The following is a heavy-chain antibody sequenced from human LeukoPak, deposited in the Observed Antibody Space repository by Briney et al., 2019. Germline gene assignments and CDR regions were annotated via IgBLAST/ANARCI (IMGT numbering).Heavy chain of an antibody. CDR1: GFTFSSYA. J-gene: IGHJ4*02. CDR2: ISSSGRTI. Sequence: AGGSLRLSCAASGFTFSSYAMNWVRQAPGKGLEWIAYISSSGRTIYYADSVKGRFTISRDNAKNSLYLQMNTLRVEDTAVYNCARGGSYYSFDYWGQGTLVTVSS. D-gene: IGHD1-26*01. CDR3: ARGGSYYSFDY. V-gene: IGHV3-48*03.